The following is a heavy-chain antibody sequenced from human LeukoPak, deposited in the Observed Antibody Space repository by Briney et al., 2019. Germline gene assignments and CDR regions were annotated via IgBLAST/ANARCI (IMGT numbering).Heavy chain of an antibody. V-gene: IGHV3-11*06. J-gene: IGHJ4*02. CDR1: GFTFSDYY. CDR2: ISSSGSYT. D-gene: IGHD3-9*01. Sequence: SGGSLRLSCAASGFTFSDYYMSWIRQAPGKGLEWVSYISSSGSYTNYADSVKGRFTISRDNAKNSLYLQMNSLRAEDTAVYYCARGGDILTGYYDPLDYWGQGTPVTVSS. CDR3: ARGGDILTGYYDPLDY.